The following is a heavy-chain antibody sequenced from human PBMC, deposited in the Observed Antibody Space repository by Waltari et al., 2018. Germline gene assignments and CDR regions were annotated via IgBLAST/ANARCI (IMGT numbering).Heavy chain of an antibody. J-gene: IGHJ4*02. CDR3: VKGRYYDFWSAYPDY. Sequence: ELQLVESGGAVVQPGGSLGLSCAASGFPFDDLAIPWVRQAPGKGLEWVSVISWDGTNTYYVDSVKGRFTISRDNSKSTLYLQMSSLRAEDTALYYCVKGRYYDFWSAYPDYWGQGTLVTVSS. D-gene: IGHD3-3*01. V-gene: IGHV3-43D*04. CDR2: ISWDGTNT. CDR1: GFPFDDLA.